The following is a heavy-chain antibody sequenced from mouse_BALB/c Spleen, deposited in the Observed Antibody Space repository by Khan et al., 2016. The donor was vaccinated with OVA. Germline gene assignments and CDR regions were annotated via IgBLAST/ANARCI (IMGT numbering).Heavy chain of an antibody. Sequence: QVQLVQSGPELKKPGETVKISCKASGHTFTNFGMNWVKQAPGKGLKWMGWINTYTGEPTYADDFNGRFAFSLEASASTAYLQINNLTNEDTATYFCARPPYFSYAMDNWGQGTSFTVSS. CDR3: ARPPYFSYAMDN. D-gene: IGHD2-10*01. CDR1: GHTFTNFG. J-gene: IGHJ4*01. V-gene: IGHV9-3-1*01. CDR2: INTYTGEP.